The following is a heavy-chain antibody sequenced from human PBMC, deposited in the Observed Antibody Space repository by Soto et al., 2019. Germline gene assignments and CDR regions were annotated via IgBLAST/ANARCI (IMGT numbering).Heavy chain of an antibody. V-gene: IGHV3-30-3*01. Sequence: QVQLVESGGGVVQPGRSLRLSCAASGFTFSSYAMHWVRQAPGKGLEWVAVISYDGSNKYYADSVKGRFTISRDNSKNTLYLQMNSLRAEDTAVYSCARDREDCSGGSCYSDPLYFDYWGQGTLVTVSS. CDR1: GFTFSSYA. CDR3: ARDREDCSGGSCYSDPLYFDY. D-gene: IGHD2-15*01. CDR2: ISYDGSNK. J-gene: IGHJ4*02.